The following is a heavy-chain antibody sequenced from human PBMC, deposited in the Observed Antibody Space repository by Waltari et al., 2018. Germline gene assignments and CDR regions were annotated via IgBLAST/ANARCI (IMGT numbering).Heavy chain of an antibody. CDR2: IYSGGST. Sequence: EVQLVESGGGLIQPGGSLRLSCAASGFTVSRHSMSWVRRAPGKGLECVSVIYSGGSTYYADSVKGRFTISRDNSKNTLYLQMNSLRAEDTAVYYCARVSYFTTAYYYGMDVWGQGTTVTVSS. D-gene: IGHD1-1*01. CDR1: GFTVSRHS. J-gene: IGHJ6*02. CDR3: ARVSYFTTAYYYGMDV. V-gene: IGHV3-53*01.